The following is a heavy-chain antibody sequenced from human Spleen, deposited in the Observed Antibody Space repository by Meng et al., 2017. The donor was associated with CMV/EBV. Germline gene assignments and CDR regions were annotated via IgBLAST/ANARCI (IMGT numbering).Heavy chain of an antibody. CDR1: GDSIGSPNYY. V-gene: IGHV4-39*01. CDR2: IYYSGTT. CDR3: ARNYCSSTSCYTPLNFDY. J-gene: IGHJ4*02. Sequence: ESLKISCTGSGDSIGSPNYYWGWIRQTPGKGLEWIGTIYYSGTTYYNPSLKSRVTISVHTSKNQFSLRVNSVTAADSAVYYCARNYCSSTSCYTPLNFDYWGQGTLVTVSS. D-gene: IGHD2-2*02.